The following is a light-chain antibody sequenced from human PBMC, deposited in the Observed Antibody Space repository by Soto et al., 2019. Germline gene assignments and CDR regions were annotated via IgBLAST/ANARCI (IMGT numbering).Light chain of an antibody. CDR2: DTS. CDR3: QQRSNWPPLT. CDR1: HSVGSL. J-gene: IGKJ4*01. Sequence: EVVLTQSPATLSVSPGERATLSCRASHSVGSLLAWFQQKPGQRPRLIIYDTSHRATGIPERFVGSGSGTDFTLTLTGLDPEDAATYYCQQRSNWPPLTFGGGTSVEIK. V-gene: IGKV3-11*01.